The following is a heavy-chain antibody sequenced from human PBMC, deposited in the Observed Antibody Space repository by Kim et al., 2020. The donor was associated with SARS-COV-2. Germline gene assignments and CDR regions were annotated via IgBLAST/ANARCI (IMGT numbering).Heavy chain of an antibody. CDR1: GGSISSYY. D-gene: IGHD6-6*01. J-gene: IGHJ6*02. V-gene: IGHV4-59*13. CDR3: ARGLPLEYSSSLSYYYYYGMDV. CDR2: IYYSGST. Sequence: SQTLSLTCTVSGGSISSYYWSWIRQPPGKGLEWIGYIYYSGSTNYNPSLKSRVTISVDTSKNQFSLKLSSVTAADTAVYYCARGLPLEYSSSLSYYYYYGMDVWGQGTTVTVSS.